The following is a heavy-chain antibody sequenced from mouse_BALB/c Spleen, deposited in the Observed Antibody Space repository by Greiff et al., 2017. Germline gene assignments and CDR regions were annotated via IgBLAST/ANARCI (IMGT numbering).Heavy chain of an antibody. Sequence: VKLMESGPGLVAPSQSLSITCTVSGFSLTSYGVHWVRQPPGKGLEWLGVIWAGGSTNYNSALMSRLSISKDNSKSQVFLKMNSLQTDDTAMYYCARDGTYYGNLYWYFDVWGAGTTVTVSS. CDR2: IWAGGST. CDR3: ARDGTYYGNLYWYFDV. CDR1: GFSLTSYG. J-gene: IGHJ1*01. D-gene: IGHD2-10*01. V-gene: IGHV2-9*02.